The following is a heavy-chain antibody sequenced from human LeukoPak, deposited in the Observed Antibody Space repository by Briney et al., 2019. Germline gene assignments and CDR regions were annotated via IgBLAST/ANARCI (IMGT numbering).Heavy chain of an antibody. Sequence: ASVKVSCKASGYTFTSYGVSWVRQAPGQGLEWMGWISAYNGNTNYAQKLQGRVTMTTDTSTSTAYMELRSLRSDDTAVYYCARDPFRSSTKDAFDIWGQGTMVTVSS. V-gene: IGHV1-18*01. CDR2: ISAYNGNT. CDR1: GYTFTSYG. J-gene: IGHJ3*02. D-gene: IGHD1/OR15-1a*01. CDR3: ARDPFRSSTKDAFDI.